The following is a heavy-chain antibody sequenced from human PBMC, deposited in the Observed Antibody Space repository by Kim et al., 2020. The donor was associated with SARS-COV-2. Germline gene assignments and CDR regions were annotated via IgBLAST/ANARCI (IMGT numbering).Heavy chain of an antibody. J-gene: IGHJ5*02. CDR3: ARDGSGSYNWFVP. Sequence: SETLSLTCTVSGGSFSSYYWSWIRQPPGKGLEWIGYIYYSGSTNYNPSLKSRVTISVDTSKNQFSLKLSSGTAADTAVYYCARDGSGSYNWFVPWGHGTLGTVSS. D-gene: IGHD3-10*01. V-gene: IGHV4-59*13. CDR2: IYYSGST. CDR1: GGSFSSYY.